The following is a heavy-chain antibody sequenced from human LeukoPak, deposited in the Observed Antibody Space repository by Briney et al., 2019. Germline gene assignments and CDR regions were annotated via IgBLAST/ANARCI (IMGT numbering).Heavy chain of an antibody. D-gene: IGHD3-16*01. CDR2: IRYDGSNK. CDR3: AKAQRRGSYALVMDV. CDR1: GFTFSSYW. J-gene: IGHJ6*03. V-gene: IGHV3-30*02. Sequence: GGSLRLSCAASGFTFSSYWMSWVRQAPGKGLEWVAFIRYDGSNKYYADSVKGRFTISRDNSKNTLYLQMNSLRAEDTAVYYCAKAQRRGSYALVMDVWGKGTTVTISS.